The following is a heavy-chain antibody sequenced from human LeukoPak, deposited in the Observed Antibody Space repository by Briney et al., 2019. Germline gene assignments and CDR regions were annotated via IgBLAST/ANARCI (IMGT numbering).Heavy chain of an antibody. D-gene: IGHD3-22*01. J-gene: IGHJ4*02. Sequence: PGGSLRLSCAASRFTFTDHALTWVRQSPGKGLESVASINAGGDRIHYVDSVKGRFTISRDNSKNTLYLQMNSLRAEDTAIYFCAYLDSSGYYYGRLRYWGQGTPVTVYS. V-gene: IGHV3-23*01. CDR1: RFTFTDHA. CDR3: AYLDSSGYYYGRLRY. CDR2: INAGGDRI.